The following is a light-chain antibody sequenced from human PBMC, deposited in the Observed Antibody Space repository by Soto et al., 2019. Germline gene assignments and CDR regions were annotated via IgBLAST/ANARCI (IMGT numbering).Light chain of an antibody. J-gene: IGKJ1*01. Sequence: DIVMTQSPDSLAVSLGERATINCKSSQSVLYSSNNKNYLAWYQQKPGQPPKLLIYWASTRESGVPDRFSGSGSWTDFTLTISSLQAEDVAVYYCQQYYSTPCTFGQGTKVNMK. V-gene: IGKV4-1*01. CDR1: QSVLYSSNNKNY. CDR2: WAS. CDR3: QQYYSTPCT.